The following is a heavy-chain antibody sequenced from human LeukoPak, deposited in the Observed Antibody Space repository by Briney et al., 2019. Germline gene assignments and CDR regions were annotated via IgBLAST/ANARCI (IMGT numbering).Heavy chain of an antibody. CDR1: GFTVSSNY. Sequence: TGGSLRLSCSASGFTVSSNYMSWVRQAPGKGLEWVSVIYSGGSTYYAGSVKGRFTISRDNSKNTLYLQMNSLRAEDMAVYYCASCNRGAPSPMDVWGQGTTVTVSS. V-gene: IGHV3-66*01. CDR3: ASCNRGAPSPMDV. CDR2: IYSGGST. J-gene: IGHJ6*02. D-gene: IGHD2/OR15-2a*01.